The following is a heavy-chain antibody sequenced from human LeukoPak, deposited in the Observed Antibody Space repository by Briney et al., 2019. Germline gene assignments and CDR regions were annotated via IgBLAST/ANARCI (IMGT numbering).Heavy chain of an antibody. D-gene: IGHD6-19*01. CDR3: ARGGARGAVASS. CDR1: GYTFTSYD. V-gene: IGHV1-8*01. J-gene: IGHJ4*02. Sequence: ASVTVSCKASGYTFTSYDINWVRQAPGQGLEWMGWMNPNSGNTGYAQKFQGRVTMTRNTSISTAYMALSSLRSEDTAVYYCARGGARGAVASSWGQGTLVTVSS. CDR2: MNPNSGNT.